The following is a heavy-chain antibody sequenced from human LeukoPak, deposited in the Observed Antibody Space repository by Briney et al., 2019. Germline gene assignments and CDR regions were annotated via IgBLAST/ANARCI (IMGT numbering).Heavy chain of an antibody. Sequence: SETLSLTCTVSDGSISSYYRSWIRQPAGKGLEWIGRIYTSGSTNYNPSLKSRVTMSVDTPKNQFSLKLSSVTAADTAVYYCARDIVVVPAAIYNWFDPWGQGTLVTVSS. CDR1: DGSISSYY. J-gene: IGHJ5*02. CDR3: ARDIVVVPAAIYNWFDP. D-gene: IGHD2-2*02. CDR2: IYTSGST. V-gene: IGHV4-4*07.